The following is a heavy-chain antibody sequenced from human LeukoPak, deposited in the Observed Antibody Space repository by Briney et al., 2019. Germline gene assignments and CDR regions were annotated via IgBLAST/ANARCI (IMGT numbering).Heavy chain of an antibody. Sequence: KTSETLSLTCAVFGGSFSGYYWSWIRQPPGKGLEWIGYIYYSGSTNYSPSLKSRVTISVDTSKNQFSLKLSSVTAADTAVYYCARAKWLLPLDYWGQGTLVTVSS. CDR3: ARAKWLLPLDY. J-gene: IGHJ4*02. CDR1: GGSFSGYY. D-gene: IGHD3-22*01. V-gene: IGHV4-59*08. CDR2: IYYSGST.